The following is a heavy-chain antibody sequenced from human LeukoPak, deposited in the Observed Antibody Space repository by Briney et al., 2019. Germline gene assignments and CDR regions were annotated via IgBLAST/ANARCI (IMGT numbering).Heavy chain of an antibody. V-gene: IGHV4-59*12. CDR3: ARAFATVTQG. Sequence: SETLSLTCTVSGDSISSYYWTWIRQPPRKGLEWIGYTYYTGNTDCNPSLKSRVTILVDTPKNQFSLKLSSVTAADTAVYYCARAFATVTQGWGQGTLVTVSS. D-gene: IGHD4-17*01. J-gene: IGHJ4*02. CDR2: TYYTGNT. CDR1: GDSISSYY.